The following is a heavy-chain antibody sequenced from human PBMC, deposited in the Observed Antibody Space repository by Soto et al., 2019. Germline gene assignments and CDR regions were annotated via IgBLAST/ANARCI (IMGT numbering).Heavy chain of an antibody. Sequence: QVQLVQSGAEVKKPGSSVKVSCKASGGTFSSYTISWVRQAPGQGLEWMGRIIPILGIANYAQKFQGRVTSTADKSTSTAYMELSSLRSEDTAVYYCAVRMATTTHYYYGMDVWCQGTTVTVSS. V-gene: IGHV1-69*02. CDR3: AVRMATTTHYYYGMDV. D-gene: IGHD1-1*01. J-gene: IGHJ6*02. CDR2: IIPILGIA. CDR1: GGTFSSYT.